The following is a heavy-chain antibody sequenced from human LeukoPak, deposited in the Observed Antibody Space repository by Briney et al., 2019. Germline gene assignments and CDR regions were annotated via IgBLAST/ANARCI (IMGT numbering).Heavy chain of an antibody. V-gene: IGHV1-2*02. D-gene: IGHD2-2*01. CDR2: INPNDGDT. CDR1: GYTFTDYY. CDR3: ARANFLYCSSSTCLFDY. J-gene: IGHJ4*02. Sequence: ASVKVSCKASGYTFTDYYMHWVRQAPGQGFEWMGWINPNDGDTNYAQKFQGRVTMTRDTSISTAHMEVSRLRSGATAVYYCARANFLYCSSSTCLFDYWGQGTLVTVSS.